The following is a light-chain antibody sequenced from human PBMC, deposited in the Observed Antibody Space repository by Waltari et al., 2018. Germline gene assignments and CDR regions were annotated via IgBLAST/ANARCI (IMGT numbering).Light chain of an antibody. V-gene: IGKV1-39*01. CDR1: QSTSSY. CDR2: YAS. Sequence: DIQMIQSPSSLSASVGDRVTITCRASQSTSSYLNWYQQKPGKAPQLLIYYASSLQSGVPSRFSGSGSGTDFTLTISRLQPEDFATYYRQESSRLPYTFGQGTKVDIK. J-gene: IGKJ2*01. CDR3: QESSRLPYT.